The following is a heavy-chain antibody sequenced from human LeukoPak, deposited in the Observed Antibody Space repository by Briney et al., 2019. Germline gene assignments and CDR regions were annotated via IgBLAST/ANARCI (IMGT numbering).Heavy chain of an antibody. Sequence: GGSLRLSCAASGFAFSDYYMNWIRQAPGKGLEWVSYIHSSSAYTNYADSVKGRFTISRDNAKNSLYLQMNSLRAEDTAVYYCARTGDYESFDYWGQGTLVTVSS. J-gene: IGHJ4*02. D-gene: IGHD4-17*01. V-gene: IGHV3-11*06. CDR3: ARTGDYESFDY. CDR1: GFAFSDYY. CDR2: IHSSSAYT.